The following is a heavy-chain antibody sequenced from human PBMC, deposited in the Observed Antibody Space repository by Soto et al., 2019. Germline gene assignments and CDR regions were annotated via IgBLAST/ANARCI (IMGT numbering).Heavy chain of an antibody. J-gene: IGHJ5*02. CDR3: ARLDWGRGFDP. Sequence: QLQLEESGPGLVKPSETLSLTCTVSGGSISSSSYHWGWIRQPPGKGLEWIGSIYYSGSTYYNPSLKSRVTISVDTSKNQSALKLSSVNAADAAVYYCARLDWGRGFDPWGQGTLVTVSS. CDR2: IYYSGST. V-gene: IGHV4-39*01. D-gene: IGHD7-27*01. CDR1: GGSISSSSYH.